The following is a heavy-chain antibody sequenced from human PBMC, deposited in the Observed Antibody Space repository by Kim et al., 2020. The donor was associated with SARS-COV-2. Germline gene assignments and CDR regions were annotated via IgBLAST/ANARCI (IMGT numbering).Heavy chain of an antibody. J-gene: IGHJ4*02. CDR3: ANGLHYDSSGTGSHYFDY. D-gene: IGHD3-22*01. Sequence: KSRVTISVDTSKNQFSLKLSSVTAADTAVYYCANGLHYDSSGTGSHYFDYWGQGTLVTVSS. V-gene: IGHV4-34*01.